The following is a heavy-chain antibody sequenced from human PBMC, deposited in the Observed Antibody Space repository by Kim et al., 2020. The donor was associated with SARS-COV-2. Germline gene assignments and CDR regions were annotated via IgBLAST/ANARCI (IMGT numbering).Heavy chain of an antibody. D-gene: IGHD6-13*01. V-gene: IGHV3-53*01. CDR3: ARGSLYSSSWDGLGY. Sequence: SGKGRFTISRDNSKNALYLQMNSLRAEDTAVYYCARGSLYSSSWDGLGYWGQGTLVTVSS. J-gene: IGHJ4*02.